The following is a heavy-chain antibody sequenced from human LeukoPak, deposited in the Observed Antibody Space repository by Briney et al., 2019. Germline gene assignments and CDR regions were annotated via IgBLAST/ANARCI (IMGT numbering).Heavy chain of an antibody. D-gene: IGHD2/OR15-2a*01. CDR3: ARDNRGTFDY. CDR1: GFPFSSYN. V-gene: IGHV3-48*04. J-gene: IGHJ4*02. CDR2: ISTSSSTI. Sequence: GGSLRLSCTASGFPFSSYNINWVRQAPGKGLEWVSYISTSSSTIYYADFVKGRFTISRDNAKNSLYLQMNSLRAEDTAVYYCARDNRGTFDYWGQGTLVTVSS.